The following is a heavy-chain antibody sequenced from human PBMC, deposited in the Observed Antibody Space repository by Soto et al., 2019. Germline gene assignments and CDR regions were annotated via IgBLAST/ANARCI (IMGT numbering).Heavy chain of an antibody. D-gene: IGHD6-13*01. CDR2: IYWDDGK. Sequence: SGPTLVNPVQTLTLSCTLSGFSVPSSGVGVCCILQPPGKALEWLAFIYWDDGKHFSPSLKSRLTIIKDTSKNQVVLSMTNMDPVDTATSYCAHRLAAVSPPHFDYWGQGTLVTFSS. CDR1: GFSVPSSGVG. V-gene: IGHV2-5*02. CDR3: AHRLAAVSPPHFDY. J-gene: IGHJ4*02.